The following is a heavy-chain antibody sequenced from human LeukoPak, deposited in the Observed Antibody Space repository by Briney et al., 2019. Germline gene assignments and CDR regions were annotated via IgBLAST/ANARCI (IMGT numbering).Heavy chain of an antibody. V-gene: IGHV4-34*01. CDR2: IYHSGST. CDR1: GGSFSGYY. CDR3: ARDHKQWLAYYYYYYMDV. D-gene: IGHD6-19*01. Sequence: SETLSLTCAVYGGSFSGYYWSWIRQPPGKGLEWIGYIYHSGSTYYNPSLKSRVTISVDRSKNQFSLKLSSVTAADTAVYYCARDHKQWLAYYYYYYMDVWGKGTTVTVSS. J-gene: IGHJ6*03.